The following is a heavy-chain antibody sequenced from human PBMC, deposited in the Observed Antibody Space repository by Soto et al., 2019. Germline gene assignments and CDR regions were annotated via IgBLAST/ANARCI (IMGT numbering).Heavy chain of an antibody. CDR3: VTEWAGVPDH. Sequence: PGGSLRLSCTASGFIFSNAWMSWVRQAPGKGLEWVGHIKSETDGGTTDYAAPVKGRFTISRDDSKNMLYLQMNSLKTEDTAVYYCVTEWAGVPDHWGQGTLVTVSS. D-gene: IGHD2-2*01. CDR2: IKSETDGGTT. CDR1: GFIFSNAW. V-gene: IGHV3-15*01. J-gene: IGHJ4*02.